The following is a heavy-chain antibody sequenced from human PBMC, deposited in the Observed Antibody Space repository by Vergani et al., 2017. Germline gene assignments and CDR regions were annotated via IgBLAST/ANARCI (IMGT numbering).Heavy chain of an antibody. D-gene: IGHD4-17*01. CDR3: ARDFPDYGDSSHGYDQYYFDY. Sequence: EVQLVESGGGLVKPGGSLRLSCAASGFTFSSYSMNWVRQAPGKGLEWVSSISSSSSYIYYADSVKGRFTISRDNAKNSLYLQMNSLRAEDTAVYYYARDFPDYGDSSHGYDQYYFDYWGQGTLVTVSS. CDR2: ISSSSSYI. CDR1: GFTFSSYS. J-gene: IGHJ4*02. V-gene: IGHV3-21*01.